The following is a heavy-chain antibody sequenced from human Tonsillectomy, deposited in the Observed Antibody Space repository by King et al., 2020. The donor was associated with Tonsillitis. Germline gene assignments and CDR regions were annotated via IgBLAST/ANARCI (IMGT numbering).Heavy chain of an antibody. CDR2: IKSKTDGGTT. CDR3: TTDDTDYYASSGYYWF. V-gene: IGHV3-15*01. J-gene: IGHJ4*02. CDR1: GFTFSNAW. D-gene: IGHD3-22*01. Sequence: VQLVESGGCLVKPGGSLRLSCAASGFTFSNAWMSWVRQAPGKGLECVGRIKSKTDGGTTDYGAPVKGRFTNSRENSKNTLDLQMNSMKTEDTAVYYCTTDDTDYYASSGYYWFWGQGTLVTVSS.